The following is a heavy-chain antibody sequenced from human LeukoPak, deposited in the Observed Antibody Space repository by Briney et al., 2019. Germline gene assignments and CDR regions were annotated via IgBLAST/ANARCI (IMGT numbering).Heavy chain of an antibody. CDR1: GYTFIDYG. J-gene: IGHJ4*02. D-gene: IGHD1-26*01. Sequence: ASVKVSCKASGYTFIDYGISWVRQAPGQRPEWVAWISAYNGHTNNARKFEGRVTVTTDTSTNTAYMELKSLRSDDTAVYFCARDRRYSGTYFWDYWGQGSLVPVSS. CDR2: ISAYNGHT. V-gene: IGHV1-18*01. CDR3: ARDRRYSGTYFWDY.